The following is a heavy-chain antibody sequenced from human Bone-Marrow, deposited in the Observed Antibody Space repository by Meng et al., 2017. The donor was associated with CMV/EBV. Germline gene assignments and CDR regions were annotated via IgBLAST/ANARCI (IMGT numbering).Heavy chain of an antibody. J-gene: IGHJ6*02. D-gene: IGHD6-6*01. V-gene: IGHV4-61*01. CDR1: GGSVSSGSYY. CDR3: ARGNGGFSSSWPYYYYYGMDV. CDR2: IYYSGST. Sequence: SETLSLTCTVSGGSVSSGSYYWSWIRQPPGKGLEWIGYIYYSGSTNYNPSLKSRVTISVDTSKNQFSLKLSSVTAADTAVYYCARGNGGFSSSWPYYYYYGMDVWGQGTTVTVSS.